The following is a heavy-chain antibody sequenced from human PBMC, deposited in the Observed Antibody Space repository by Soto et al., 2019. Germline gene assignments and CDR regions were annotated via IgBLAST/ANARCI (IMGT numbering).Heavy chain of an antibody. CDR1: GFTFSSYS. CDR2: ISSSSSYI. J-gene: IGHJ3*02. Sequence: GGSLRLSCAASGFTFSSYSMNWVRQAPGKGLEWVSSISSSSSYIYYADSVKGRFTISRDNAKNSLYLQMNSLRAEDTAVYYCARDRVPYYDFWSGYYVHDAFDIWGQGTMVTVSS. CDR3: ARDRVPYYDFWSGYYVHDAFDI. V-gene: IGHV3-21*01. D-gene: IGHD3-3*01.